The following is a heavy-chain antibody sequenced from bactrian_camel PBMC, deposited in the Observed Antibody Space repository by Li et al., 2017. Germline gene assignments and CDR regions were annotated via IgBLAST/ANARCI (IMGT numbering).Heavy chain of an antibody. J-gene: IGHJ4*01. Sequence: HVQLVESGGGSVQAGGSLKLSCAASGRTDRQYCMAWFRQGPGKDREGVANLNSDGSTTYSDSVRGRFTISHDAAKNSIDLEMNSLKPDDTAVYYCAATGQMLSVAGCRTQGTQVTVS. V-gene: IGHV3S53*01. D-gene: IGHD1*01. CDR2: LNSDGST. CDR1: GRTDRQYC.